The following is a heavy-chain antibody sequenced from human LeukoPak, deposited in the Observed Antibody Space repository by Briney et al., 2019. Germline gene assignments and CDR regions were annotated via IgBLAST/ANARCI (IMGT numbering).Heavy chain of an antibody. CDR1: GGTFSSYA. CDR2: IIPIFGTA. J-gene: IGHJ4*02. V-gene: IGHV1-69*13. D-gene: IGHD3-3*01. CDR3: ARGSIRFLEWLPFDY. Sequence: GASVKVSCKASGGTFSSYAISWVRQAPGQGLEWMGGIIPIFGTANYAQKFQGRVTITADESTSTAYMELSSLRSEDTAVYYCARGSIRFLEWLPFDYWGQGTLVTVSS.